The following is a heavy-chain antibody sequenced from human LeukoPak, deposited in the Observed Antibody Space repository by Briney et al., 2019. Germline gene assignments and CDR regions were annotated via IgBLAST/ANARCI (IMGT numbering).Heavy chain of an antibody. CDR3: ALRDDSHQRDF. J-gene: IGHJ4*02. V-gene: IGHV3-23*01. CDR1: GFRFSDFT. CDR2: IGGRGGST. D-gene: IGHD5-24*01. Sequence: PGGSLRLSCAASGFRFSDFTMTWVRQAPGKGPEWVSAIGGRGGSTYYADSVGGRFTISRDNSKDMLYLQMNSLRVEDTGFYYCALRDDSHQRDFWGQGTLVTVSA.